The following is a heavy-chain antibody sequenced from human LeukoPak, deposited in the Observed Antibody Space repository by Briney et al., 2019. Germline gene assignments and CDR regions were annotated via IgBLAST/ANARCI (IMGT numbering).Heavy chain of an antibody. J-gene: IGHJ4*02. Sequence: GGSRRLSCAASGFTFSSYGMHWVRQAPAKGLEWVAFIRYDGSNKYYADSVKGRFTISRDNSKNTLYLQMNSLRAEDTAVYYCANILYSGSYIDYWGQGTLVTVSS. CDR1: GFTFSSYG. V-gene: IGHV3-30*02. CDR2: IRYDGSNK. D-gene: IGHD1-26*01. CDR3: ANILYSGSYIDY.